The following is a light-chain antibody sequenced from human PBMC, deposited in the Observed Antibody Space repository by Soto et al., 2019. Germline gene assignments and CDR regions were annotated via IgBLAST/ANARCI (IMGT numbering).Light chain of an antibody. CDR3: LQNYNYPRT. CDR2: VTS. CDR1: QDIRDD. J-gene: IGKJ3*01. Sequence: AIQMTQFPSSLSASVGDRVTITCRASQDIRDDLGWYQQRPGEAPKVLINVTSSLRTGVPSRFSGSGSGTDFTLTISGLQPEDFATYYCLQNYNYPRTFGPGTKVDIK. V-gene: IGKV1-6*01.